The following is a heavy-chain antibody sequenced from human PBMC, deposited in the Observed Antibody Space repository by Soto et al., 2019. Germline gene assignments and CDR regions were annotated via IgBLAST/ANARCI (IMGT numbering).Heavy chain of an antibody. V-gene: IGHV3-23*01. J-gene: IGHJ4*02. D-gene: IGHD2-2*01. CDR2: ISGSGGST. Sequence: EVQLLESGGGLVQPGGSLRLSCAASGFTFSSYAMSWVRQAPGKGLEWVSAISGSGGSTYYAESVKGRFTISRDNSKNTLYVQKNSLRAEDTAVYYCAKGHRNQLLWTPPDYWGQGTLVTVSS. CDR1: GFTFSSYA. CDR3: AKGHRNQLLWTPPDY.